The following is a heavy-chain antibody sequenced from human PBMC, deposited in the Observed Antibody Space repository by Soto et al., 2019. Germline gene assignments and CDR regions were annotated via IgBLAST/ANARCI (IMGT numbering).Heavy chain of an antibody. Sequence: GGSLRLSCAASGFTFSSYSMNWVRQAPGKGLEWVSSISSSSSYIYYADSVKGRFTISRDNAKNSLYPQMNSLRAEDTAVYYCARDRGDRRIFDYWGQGTLVTVSS. CDR1: GFTFSSYS. V-gene: IGHV3-21*01. D-gene: IGHD3-16*01. CDR3: ARDRGDRRIFDY. J-gene: IGHJ4*02. CDR2: ISSSSSYI.